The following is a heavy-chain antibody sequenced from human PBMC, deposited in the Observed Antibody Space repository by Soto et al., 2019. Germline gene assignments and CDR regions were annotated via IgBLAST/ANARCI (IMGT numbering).Heavy chain of an antibody. J-gene: IGHJ4*02. CDR2: IIPIFGTA. V-gene: IGHV1-69*13. CDR3: ATGPPRYSGWYYSFDY. CDR1: GGTFSIYV. Sequence: GASVKVSCKASGGTFSIYVISWVRQAPGQGLEWMGGIIPIFGTANYAQKFQGRVTITADESTSTAYMELSSLRSEDTAVYYCATGPPRYSGWYYSFDYWGQGTLVTVSS. D-gene: IGHD6-19*01.